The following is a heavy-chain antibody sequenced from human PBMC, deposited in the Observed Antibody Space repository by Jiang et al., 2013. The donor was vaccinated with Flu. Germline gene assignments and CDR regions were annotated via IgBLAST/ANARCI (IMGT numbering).Heavy chain of an antibody. CDR3: AKDDWGYGDYYSDF. Sequence: GGLVQPGGSLRLSCAASGFTFSRYAMSWVRQAPGKGLEWVPAISGSGDSTYNADSVKGRFTISRDNSKNTLYLQMNSLRAEDTAVYYCAKDDWGYGDYYSDFWGQGTLVTVSS. V-gene: IGHV3-23*01. CDR2: ISGSGDST. D-gene: IGHD4-17*01. J-gene: IGHJ4*02. CDR1: GFTFSRYA.